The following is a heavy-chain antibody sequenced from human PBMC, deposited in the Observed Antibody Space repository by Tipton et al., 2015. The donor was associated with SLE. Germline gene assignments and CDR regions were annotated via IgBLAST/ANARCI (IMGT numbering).Heavy chain of an antibody. CDR1: GYSIASGYY. V-gene: IGHV4-38-2*02. CDR2: IYHRGST. J-gene: IGHJ5*02. Sequence: TLSLTCSVSGYSIASGYYWGWLRQPPGKGLEWIGGIYHRGSTSYSPSFKSRVTISVDTSKNQFSLRLTSVSVADTAVYYCARELDHWGQGILVTVSS. CDR3: ARELDH.